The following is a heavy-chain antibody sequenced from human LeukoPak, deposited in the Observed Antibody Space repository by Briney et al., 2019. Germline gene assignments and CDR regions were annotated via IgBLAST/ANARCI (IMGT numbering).Heavy chain of an antibody. V-gene: IGHV3-23*01. CDR3: AKLGVREDIVVVPAAFDY. CDR1: GFTFSSYA. Sequence: GGSLRLSCAASGFTFSSYAMSWVRQAPGKGLEWVSAISGSGGSTYYADSVKGRFTISRDNSKNTLYLQMNSLRAEDTAVYYCAKLGVREDIVVVPAAFDYWGQGTLVTVSS. CDR2: ISGSGGST. J-gene: IGHJ4*02. D-gene: IGHD2-2*01.